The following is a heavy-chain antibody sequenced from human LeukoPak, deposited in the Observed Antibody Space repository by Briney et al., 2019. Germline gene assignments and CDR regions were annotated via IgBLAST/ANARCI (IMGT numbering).Heavy chain of an antibody. CDR1: GFTFSDYN. V-gene: IGHV3-11*01. Sequence: GGSLRLSCAASGFTFSDYNMRWIRQAPGKGLEWVSSISRSGSTKYYADSVKGRFTISRDNAKNSLFLQMNSLRAEDTAVYYCARVLRYCSGGNCYSGGLGYMDVWGKGTTVAISS. D-gene: IGHD2-15*01. CDR2: ISRSGSTK. CDR3: ARVLRYCSGGNCYSGGLGYMDV. J-gene: IGHJ6*03.